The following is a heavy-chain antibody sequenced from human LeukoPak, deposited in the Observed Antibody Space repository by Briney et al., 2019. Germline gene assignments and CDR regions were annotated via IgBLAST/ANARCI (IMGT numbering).Heavy chain of an antibody. V-gene: IGHV4-34*01. CDR3: ARRRITIFGEFDP. J-gene: IGHJ5*02. D-gene: IGHD3-3*01. CDR1: GGSFSGYY. CDR2: INHSGST. Sequence: SETLSLTCAVYGGSFSGYYWSWIRRPPGKGLEWIGEINHSGSTNYNPSLKSRVTISVDTSKNQFSLKLSSVTAADTAVYYCARRRITIFGEFDPWGQGTLVTVSS.